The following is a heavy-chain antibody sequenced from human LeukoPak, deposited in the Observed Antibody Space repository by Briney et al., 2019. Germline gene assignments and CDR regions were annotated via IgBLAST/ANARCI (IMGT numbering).Heavy chain of an antibody. Sequence: PGGSQRLSCAASGFTFSSYWMHWVRQAPGKGLVWVSRINSDGSSTSYADSVKGRFTISRDNAKNTLYLQMNSLRAEDTAVYYCAREIFDGYNSEPDYWGQGTLVTVSS. CDR1: GFTFSSYW. J-gene: IGHJ4*02. D-gene: IGHD5-24*01. CDR3: AREIFDGYNSEPDY. V-gene: IGHV3-74*01. CDR2: INSDGSST.